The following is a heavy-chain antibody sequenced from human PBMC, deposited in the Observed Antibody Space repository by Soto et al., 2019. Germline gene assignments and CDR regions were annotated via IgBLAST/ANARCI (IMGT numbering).Heavy chain of an antibody. CDR1: GFTFSSYG. D-gene: IGHD2-2*02. V-gene: IGHV3-30*18. CDR3: AKVEYQLLYRDYYYGMDV. Sequence: WSLRLSCAASGFTFSSYGMHWVRQAPGKGLEWVAVISSDGSNKYYADSVKGRFTISRDNSKKTLYLQMNSLRTEDTAVYYCAKVEYQLLYRDYYYGMDVWGQGTTVTVS. J-gene: IGHJ6*02. CDR2: ISSDGSNK.